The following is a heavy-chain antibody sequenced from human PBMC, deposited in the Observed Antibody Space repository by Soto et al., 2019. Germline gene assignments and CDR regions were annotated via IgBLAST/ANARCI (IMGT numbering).Heavy chain of an antibody. J-gene: IGHJ4*02. CDR1: GYTFTGYY. CDR3: AREDTAMVIGFDY. V-gene: IGHV1-2*04. D-gene: IGHD5-18*01. CDR2: INPNSGGT. Sequence: ASVKVSCKASGYTFTGYYMHWVRQAPGQGLEWMGWINPNSGGTNYAQKFQGWVTMTRDTSISTAYMELSRLRSDDTAVYYCAREDTAMVIGFDYWGQGTLVTVSS.